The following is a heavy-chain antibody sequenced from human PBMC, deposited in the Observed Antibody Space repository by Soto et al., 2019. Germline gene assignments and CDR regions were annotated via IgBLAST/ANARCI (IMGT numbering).Heavy chain of an antibody. CDR2: ITGDGGDT. Sequence: PGGSLRLSCAASGFSFSNYAMSWVRQSPEKGLDWVSAITGDGGDTYHADSVKGRFTISRDNTKNTLFLQMSSLEAEDTAIYYCVKGSTTSRPYYFDYWGQGALVTVSS. J-gene: IGHJ4*02. CDR3: VKGSTTSRPYYFDY. CDR1: GFSFSNYA. V-gene: IGHV3-23*01. D-gene: IGHD1-26*01.